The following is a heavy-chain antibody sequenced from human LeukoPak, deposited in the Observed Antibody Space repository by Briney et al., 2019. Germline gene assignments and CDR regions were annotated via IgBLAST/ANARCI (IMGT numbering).Heavy chain of an antibody. CDR1: GGSIGSSGFY. D-gene: IGHD2/OR15-2a*01. Sequence: SETLSLTCKVSGGSIGSSGFYWIWFRQPQGKGLEWLGSIYYPGTTHYNPSLESRVTIPVDTSRWQVFLTLRSVTATDTAVYYCRRHVRIGWAYFNGLDVGGQGSAVTVSS. CDR3: RRHVRIGWAYFNGLDV. J-gene: IGHJ6*02. CDR2: IYYPGTT. V-gene: IGHV4-39*01.